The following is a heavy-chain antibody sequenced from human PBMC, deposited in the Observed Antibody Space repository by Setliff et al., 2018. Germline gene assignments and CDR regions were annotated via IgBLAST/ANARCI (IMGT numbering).Heavy chain of an antibody. J-gene: IGHJ4*02. CDR2: INWSGEII. V-gene: IGHV3-20*04. CDR1: GVTFSNYN. D-gene: IGHD2-15*01. Sequence: GGSLRLSCAVSGVTFSNYNMNWVRQAPGKGLEWVSGINWSGEIIGYADSVKGRFTFSRDNAKNSLFLEMNSLRPEDTAVYYCARTCSGSGCYAGLESWGQGTPVTVSS. CDR3: ARTCSGSGCYAGLES.